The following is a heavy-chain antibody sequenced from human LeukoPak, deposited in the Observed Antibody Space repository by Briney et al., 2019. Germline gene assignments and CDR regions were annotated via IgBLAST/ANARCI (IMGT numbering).Heavy chain of an antibody. V-gene: IGHV1-69*05. CDR1: GGTFSSYA. J-gene: IGHJ4*02. D-gene: IGHD3-16*02. CDR2: IIPIFGTA. Sequence: GSSVRVSCTASGGTFSSYAISWVRQAPGQGLEWMGGIIPIFGTANYAQKFQDRVTITTDESTSTAYMELSSLRSEDTAVYYCAGDAYYYVWGSYLPFDYWGQGTLVTVSS. CDR3: AGDAYYYVWGSYLPFDY.